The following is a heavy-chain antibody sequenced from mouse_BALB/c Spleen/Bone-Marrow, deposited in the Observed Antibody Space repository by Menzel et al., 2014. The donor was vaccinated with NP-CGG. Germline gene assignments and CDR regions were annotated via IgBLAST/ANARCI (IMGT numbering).Heavy chain of an antibody. CDR1: GYTFTSYW. CDR2: INPSTGYT. V-gene: IGHV1-7*01. CDR3: ARARGLRSSWCSY. Sequence: VQLQQSGAELAKPGASVKMSCKASGYTFTSYWMHWVKQRPGQGLEWIGYINPSTGYTEYNQKFKDKATLTADKSSSTAYMHLCSLTSEDSAVYYSARARGLRSSWCSYCGQRTLVTVSA. J-gene: IGHJ3*01. D-gene: IGHD3-1*01.